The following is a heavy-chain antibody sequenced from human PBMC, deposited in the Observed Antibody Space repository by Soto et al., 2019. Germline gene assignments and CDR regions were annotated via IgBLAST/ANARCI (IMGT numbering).Heavy chain of an antibody. CDR3: ARDGRAAAVSYCDY. CDR2: IIPIFGSA. J-gene: IGHJ4*02. V-gene: IGHV1-69*12. Sequence: QVQLVQSGAEVKKPGSSVKVSCKASGGTFSSYAISWVRQAPGQGLEWMGGIIPIFGSANYAQKFQGRVTITADESTSTAVRELSSLRSENTAVYYCARDGRAAAVSYCDYWGQGTMVTVSS. D-gene: IGHD6-13*01. CDR1: GGTFSSYA.